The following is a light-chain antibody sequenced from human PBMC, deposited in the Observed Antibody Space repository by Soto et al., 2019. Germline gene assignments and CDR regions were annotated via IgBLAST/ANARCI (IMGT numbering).Light chain of an antibody. V-gene: IGLV2-14*01. Sequence: QSVLTQSASVSGSPGQSITISCTGTSSDVGGYNYVSWYQQHPGKAPKLMIYDVSTRPSGVSNRVSGTKSGNTASLTISGLQAEDEAEYYCSSYTSSSTLGVVFGGGTKLTVL. CDR2: DVS. J-gene: IGLJ2*01. CDR1: SSDVGGYNY. CDR3: SSYTSSSTLGVV.